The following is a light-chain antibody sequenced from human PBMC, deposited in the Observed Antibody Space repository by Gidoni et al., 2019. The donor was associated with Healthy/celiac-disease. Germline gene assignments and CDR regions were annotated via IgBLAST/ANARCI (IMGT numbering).Light chain of an antibody. CDR3: QQYYSTPRT. V-gene: IGKV4-1*01. Sequence: DIVMTQSPDSLAVSLGERATINCKSSQSVLYSSNKKKYLAWYQQKPGQPPKLLIYWASTRESGVPDRFSGSGSGTDFTLTISSLQAEDVAVYYCQQYYSTPRTFGQGTKVEIK. CDR2: WAS. J-gene: IGKJ1*01. CDR1: QSVLYSSNKKKY.